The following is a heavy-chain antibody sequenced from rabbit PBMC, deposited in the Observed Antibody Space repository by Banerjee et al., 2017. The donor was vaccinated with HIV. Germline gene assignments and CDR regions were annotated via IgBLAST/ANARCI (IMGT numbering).Heavy chain of an antibody. CDR3: ARDDYGDWGDFNL. D-gene: IGHD2-1*01. Sequence: QQLEESGGDLVKPGASLTLTCTASGFDFSSVYYMCWVRQAPGKGLEWIACIYTGSGSTYYASWAKGRFTISKTSSTTVTLQMTSLTAADTATYFCARDDYGDWGDFNLWGQGTLVTVS. CDR1: GFDFSSVYY. V-gene: IGHV1S40*01. CDR2: IYTGSGST. J-gene: IGHJ4*01.